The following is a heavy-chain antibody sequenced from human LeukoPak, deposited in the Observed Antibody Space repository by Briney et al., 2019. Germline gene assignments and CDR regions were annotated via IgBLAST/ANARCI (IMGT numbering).Heavy chain of an antibody. CDR1: GFSVSNAW. CDR2: IKTKTDGGTT. J-gene: IGHJ3*02. Sequence: PGGSLRLSCAASGFSVSNAWMSWVCQAPGKGLECVGRIKTKTDGGTTDYAAPVKGRFTISRNDSKNTLYLQMNSLKTEDTAVYYCTTDHMVWLRFGAFDIWGQGTMVTVSS. CDR3: TTDHMVWLRFGAFDI. D-gene: IGHD3-3*01. V-gene: IGHV3-15*01.